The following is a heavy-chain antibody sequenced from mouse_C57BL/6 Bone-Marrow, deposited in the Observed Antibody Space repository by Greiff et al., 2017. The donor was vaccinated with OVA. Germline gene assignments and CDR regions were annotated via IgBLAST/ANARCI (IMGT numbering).Heavy chain of an antibody. D-gene: IGHD1-1*01. V-gene: IGHV1-15*01. CDR1: GYTFTDYE. J-gene: IGHJ2*01. CDR3: TRSIGTTVEGY. CDR2: IDPETGGT. Sequence: QVQLKQSGAELVRPGASVTLSCKASGYTFTDYEMHWVKQTPVHGLEWIGAIDPETGGTAYNQKFKGKAILTADKSSSTAYMELRSLTSEDSAVYYCTRSIGTTVEGYWGQGTTLTVSS.